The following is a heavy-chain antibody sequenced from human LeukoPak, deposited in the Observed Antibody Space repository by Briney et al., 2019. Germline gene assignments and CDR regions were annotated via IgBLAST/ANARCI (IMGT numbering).Heavy chain of an antibody. D-gene: IGHD3-22*01. J-gene: IGHJ4*02. CDR3: ARDLPLSYDSRALNDY. V-gene: IGHV3-21*01. CDR2: ISSSSSYI. CDR1: GFTFSSYS. Sequence: PGGSLRLSCAASGFTFSSYSMNWVRQAPGKGLEWVSSISSSSSYIYYADSVKGRFTISRDNAKNSLYLQMNSLRAEDTAVYYCARDLPLSYDSRALNDYWGQGTLVTVSS.